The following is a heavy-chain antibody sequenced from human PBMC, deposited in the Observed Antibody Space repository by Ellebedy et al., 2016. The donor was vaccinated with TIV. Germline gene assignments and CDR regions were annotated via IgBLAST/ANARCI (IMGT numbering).Heavy chain of an antibody. CDR3: STDGVYALDA. D-gene: IGHD3-16*01. Sequence: GESLKISCAASGFTFSSYSMNWVRQAPGKGLEWVSSISSSSSYINYADSVKGRFTISRDNAKNSLYLQINSLTAADTAIYYCSTDGVYALDAWGRGTTVTVAS. V-gene: IGHV3-21*04. J-gene: IGHJ6*02. CDR1: GFTFSSYS. CDR2: ISSSSSYI.